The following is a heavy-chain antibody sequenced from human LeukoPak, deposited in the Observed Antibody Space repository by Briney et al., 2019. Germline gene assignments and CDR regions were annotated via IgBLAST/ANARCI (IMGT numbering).Heavy chain of an antibody. D-gene: IGHD3-22*01. J-gene: IGHJ4*02. V-gene: IGHV1-69*04. CDR3: AGDSSGYSPDY. Sequence: SVKVSCKASGGTFSSYAISWVRQAPGQGLEWMGRIIPILGIANYAQKFQGRVTITADKSTSTAYMELSSLRSEDTAVYYCAGDSSGYSPDYWGQGTLVTVSS. CDR1: GGTFSSYA. CDR2: IIPILGIA.